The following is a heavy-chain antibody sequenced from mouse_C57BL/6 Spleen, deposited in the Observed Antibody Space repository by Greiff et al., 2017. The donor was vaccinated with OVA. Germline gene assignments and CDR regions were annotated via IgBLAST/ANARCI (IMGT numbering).Heavy chain of an antibody. Sequence: QVQLQQPGAELVKPGASVKLSCKASGYTFTSYWMQWVKQRPGQGLEWIGEIDPSDSYTNYNQKFKGKATLTVDTSSSTAYMQLSRLTSEDSAVYYCAITGRFAYWGQGTLVTVSA. V-gene: IGHV1-50*01. D-gene: IGHD4-1*01. CDR3: AITGRFAY. J-gene: IGHJ3*01. CDR2: IDPSDSYT. CDR1: GYTFTSYW.